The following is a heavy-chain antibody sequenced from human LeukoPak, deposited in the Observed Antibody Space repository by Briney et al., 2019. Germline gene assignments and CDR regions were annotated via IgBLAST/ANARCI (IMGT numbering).Heavy chain of an antibody. J-gene: IGHJ5*01. Sequence: PSETLSLICSVSGDSIRDFFWSWVRQPPGKGLEWIGYIYYEGITNYSPSLKSRATLSVDTSKNQFSLRLKSVTAADTAVYYCARHPSSGWYWFDSWGRGTLVTVSS. V-gene: IGHV4-59*08. CDR2: IYYEGIT. CDR3: ARHPSSGWYWFDS. CDR1: GDSIRDFF. D-gene: IGHD6-19*01.